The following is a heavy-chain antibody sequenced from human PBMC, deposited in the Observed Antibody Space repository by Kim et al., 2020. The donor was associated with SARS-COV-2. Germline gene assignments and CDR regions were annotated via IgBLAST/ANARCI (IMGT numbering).Heavy chain of an antibody. D-gene: IGHD4-17*01. V-gene: IGHV3-7*04. Sequence: YLDYVNGRVPIPRNNAKNSLYLQMNSLRAEDTAVYYCARVYGDYDYYFDYWGQGTLVTVSS. CDR3: ARVYGDYDYYFDY. J-gene: IGHJ4*02.